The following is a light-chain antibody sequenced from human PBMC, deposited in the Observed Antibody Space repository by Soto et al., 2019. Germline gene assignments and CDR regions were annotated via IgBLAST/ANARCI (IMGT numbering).Light chain of an antibody. Sequence: EIVLTQSPGTLSLSPGERATLSCRASQPVTSNYLAWYQHKPGQAPRLLIYGASTRATGIPDRFSGSGSATDFTLTIRRLEPEDFAVYYCQQYETSVTFGGGTKVEIK. J-gene: IGKJ4*01. CDR2: GAS. CDR1: QPVTSNY. CDR3: QQYETSVT. V-gene: IGKV3-20*01.